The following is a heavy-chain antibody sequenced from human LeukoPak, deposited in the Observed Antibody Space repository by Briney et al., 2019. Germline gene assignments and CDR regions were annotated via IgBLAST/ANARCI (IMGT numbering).Heavy chain of an antibody. CDR1: GFSFSSYE. CDR3: ARRYYGVDY. J-gene: IGHJ4*02. V-gene: IGHV3-48*03. Sequence: GGSLRLSCAASGFSFSSYEMTWVRQAPGKGLEWVSFISSSGSGKNYADSVKGRFTISRDNAKNSLYLQMNSLRSDDTAVYYCARRYYGVDYWGQGTLVTVSS. CDR2: ISSSGSGK. D-gene: IGHD4-17*01.